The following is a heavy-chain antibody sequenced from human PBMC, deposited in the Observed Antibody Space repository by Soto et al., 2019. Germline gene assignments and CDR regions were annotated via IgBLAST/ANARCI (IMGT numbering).Heavy chain of an antibody. V-gene: IGHV1-46*02. CDR3: VGGSASGVDH. J-gene: IGHJ4*02. D-gene: IGHD6-6*01. Sequence: ASVKVSCKSSTYTYNTHYIHWVRQAPGQGLEWVGVINPSVGSTNYAQKFQGRVTMTRDTSTTTFYMEVTSLTSEDTAVYYCVGGSASGVDHWGQGTLVTAPQ. CDR1: TYTYNTHY. CDR2: INPSVGST.